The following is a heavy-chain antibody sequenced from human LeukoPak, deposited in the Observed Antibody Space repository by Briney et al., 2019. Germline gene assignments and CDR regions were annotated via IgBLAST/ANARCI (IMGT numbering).Heavy chain of an antibody. J-gene: IGHJ3*02. CDR2: ISYDGSQ. Sequence: PGGSLRLSCAASGFSFSNYGMYWVRQAPGKGLDWVALISYDGSQCYADSVQGRFTISRDKSKNTVHLQMNSLRAEDTAVYYCARDFSWNDLNDAFDIWGQGTMVTVSS. CDR1: GFSFSNYG. V-gene: IGHV3-30*03. D-gene: IGHD1-1*01. CDR3: ARDFSWNDLNDAFDI.